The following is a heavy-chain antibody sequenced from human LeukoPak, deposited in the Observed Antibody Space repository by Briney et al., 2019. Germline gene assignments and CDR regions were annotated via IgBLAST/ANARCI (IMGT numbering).Heavy chain of an antibody. CDR3: AGDPEHEKEWLLSRYYYYYGMDV. V-gene: IGHV3-23*01. Sequence: PGGSLRLSCAASGFTFSSYAMSWVRQAPGKGLEWVSAISGSGGSTYYADSVKGRFTISRDNSKNTLYLQMNSLRAEDTAVYYCAGDPEHEKEWLLSRYYYYYGMDVWGQGTTVTVSS. CDR2: ISGSGGST. D-gene: IGHD3-3*01. CDR1: GFTFSSYA. J-gene: IGHJ6*02.